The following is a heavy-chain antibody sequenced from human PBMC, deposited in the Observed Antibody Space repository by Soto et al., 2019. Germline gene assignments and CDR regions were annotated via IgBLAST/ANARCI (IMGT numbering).Heavy chain of an antibody. D-gene: IGHD5-18*01. CDR2: INPSSGGA. Sequence: XSVKVSCKASGYTFTGYYLHWVRQAPGQGLEWMGWINPSSGGANIAQKFQGWVTMTRDTSIDTAYMELTRLRSDDTAVYYCARDAAMGDYYHYGMDVWGQGTPVTVSS. J-gene: IGHJ6*02. CDR1: GYTFTGYY. V-gene: IGHV1-2*04. CDR3: ARDAAMGDYYHYGMDV.